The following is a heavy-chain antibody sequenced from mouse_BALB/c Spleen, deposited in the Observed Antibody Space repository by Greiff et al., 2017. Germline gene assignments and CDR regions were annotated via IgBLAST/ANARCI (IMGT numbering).Heavy chain of an antibody. J-gene: IGHJ2*01. CDR2: ISYDGSN. Sequence: EVQLVESGPGLVKPSQSLSLTCSVTGYSITRGYYWNWIRQFPGNKLEWMGYISYDGSNNYNPSLKNRISITRDTSKNQFFLKLNSVTTEDTATYYCARDHQVRRTLDYWGQGTTLTVSS. D-gene: IGHD2-14*01. CDR1: GYSITRGYY. CDR3: ARDHQVRRTLDY. V-gene: IGHV3-6*02.